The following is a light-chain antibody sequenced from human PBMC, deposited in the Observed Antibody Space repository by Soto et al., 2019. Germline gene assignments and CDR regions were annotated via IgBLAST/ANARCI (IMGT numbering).Light chain of an antibody. J-gene: IGKJ1*01. V-gene: IGKV1-12*01. CDR2: GAL. CDR1: QGIGSW. Sequence: DIQMTQSPSSVSASVGDRDTITCRASQGIGSWLAWYQQKPGKAPKLLIYGALSLQSGVPSRFSGSGSGTDFTLTISSLQPEDFGTYYCQQANSFPWTFGQGTKVEIK. CDR3: QQANSFPWT.